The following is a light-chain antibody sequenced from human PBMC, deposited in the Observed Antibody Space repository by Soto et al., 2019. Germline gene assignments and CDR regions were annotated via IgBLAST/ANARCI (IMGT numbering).Light chain of an antibody. V-gene: IGKV3-20*01. Sequence: EIVLTQSPGTLSLSPGERATLSCRASPSVSSNYLAWYQQNPGQAPRLLTDSASSRATGIPDRFSGSGSGTDVSLTITRLEPEDCAVYYWQQYCSSPITYTFGQGTKLEIK. J-gene: IGKJ2*01. CDR2: SAS. CDR1: PSVSSNY. CDR3: QQYCSSPITYT.